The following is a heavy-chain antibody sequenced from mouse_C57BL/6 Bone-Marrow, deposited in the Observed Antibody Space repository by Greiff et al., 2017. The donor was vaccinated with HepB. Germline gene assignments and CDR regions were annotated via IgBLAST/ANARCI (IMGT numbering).Heavy chain of an antibody. CDR2: INPSSGYT. Sequence: QVQLKQSGAELAKPGASVKLSCKASGYTFTSYWMHWVKQRPGQGLEWIGYINPSSGYTKYNQKFKDKATLTADKSSSTASMQLGSLTYEDSAVYYCARWVTTVVPFAYWGQVTLVTVAA. D-gene: IGHD1-1*01. CDR3: ARWVTTVVPFAY. V-gene: IGHV1-7*01. J-gene: IGHJ3*01. CDR1: GYTFTSYW.